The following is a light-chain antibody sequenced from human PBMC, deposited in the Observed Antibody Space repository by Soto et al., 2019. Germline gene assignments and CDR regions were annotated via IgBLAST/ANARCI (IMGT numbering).Light chain of an antibody. CDR3: QSYDSRLSGWF. CDR1: SNIGAGSD. CDR2: GNN. Sequence: QSVLTQPPSVSGAPRQRVTISCSNIGAGSDVHWYQHLPGTAPKLLIYGNNNRPSGVPDRFSGSKSGTSASLAVTGLQAEDEGDYYCQSYDSRLSGWFFGGGTKLTVL. J-gene: IGLJ2*01. V-gene: IGLV1-40*01.